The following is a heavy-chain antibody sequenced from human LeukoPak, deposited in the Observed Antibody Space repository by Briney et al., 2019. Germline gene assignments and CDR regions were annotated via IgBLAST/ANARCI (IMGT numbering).Heavy chain of an antibody. CDR3: ARGPEYYYGSGSYYSRFDAFDI. CDR1: GYTFTSYD. V-gene: IGHV1-8*01. D-gene: IGHD3-10*01. Sequence: ASVKVSCKASGYTFTSYDINWVRQATGQGLEWMGWMNPNSGNTGYAQKFQGRVTMTRNTSISTAYMELSSLRSEDTAVYYCARGPEYYYGSGSYYSRFDAFDIWGQGTMVTVSS. CDR2: MNPNSGNT. J-gene: IGHJ3*02.